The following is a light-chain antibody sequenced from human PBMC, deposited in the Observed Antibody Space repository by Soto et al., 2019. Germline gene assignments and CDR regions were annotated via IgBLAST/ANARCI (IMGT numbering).Light chain of an antibody. CDR3: QQSYSTPWT. Sequence: DLPMTQSPSSLSASVGDRVTITCRARLSISRYLNWYQQKPGKAPKLLIYAASSLQSGVPSRFSGSGSGTDFTLTISSPQPEDLATYYCQQSYSTPWTFGQGTKVGIK. V-gene: IGKV1-39*01. CDR1: LSISRY. CDR2: AAS. J-gene: IGKJ1*01.